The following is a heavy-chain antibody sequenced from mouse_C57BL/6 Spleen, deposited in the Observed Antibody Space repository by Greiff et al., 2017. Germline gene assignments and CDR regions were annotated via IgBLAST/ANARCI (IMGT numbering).Heavy chain of an antibody. V-gene: IGHV5-4*01. Sequence: EVHLVESGGGLVKPGGSLKLSCAASGFTFSSYAMSWVRQTPEKRLEWVATISDGGSYTYYPDNVKGRFTISRDNAKNNLYLQMSHLKSEDTAMYYCARDSRTDAMDYWGQGTSVTVSS. CDR3: ARDSRTDAMDY. CDR2: ISDGGSYT. CDR1: GFTFSSYA. J-gene: IGHJ4*01. D-gene: IGHD6-2*01.